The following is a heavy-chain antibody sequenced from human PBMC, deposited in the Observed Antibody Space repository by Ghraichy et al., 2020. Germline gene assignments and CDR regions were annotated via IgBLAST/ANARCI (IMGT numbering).Heavy chain of an antibody. Sequence: GGSLRLSCAASGFTVSSNYMSWVRQAPGKGLEWVSVIYSGGSTYYADSVKGRFTISRDNSKNTLYLQMNSLRAEDTAVYYCARDKSKTYSSNWYYFDYWGQGTLVTVSS. D-gene: IGHD6-13*01. CDR2: IYSGGST. J-gene: IGHJ4*02. CDR1: GFTVSSNY. V-gene: IGHV3-66*01. CDR3: ARDKSKTYSSNWYYFDY.